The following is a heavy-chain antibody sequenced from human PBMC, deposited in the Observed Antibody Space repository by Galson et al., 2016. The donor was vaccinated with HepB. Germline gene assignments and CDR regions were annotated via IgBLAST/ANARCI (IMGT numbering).Heavy chain of an antibody. Sequence: SLRLSCAASGFTFKNYWMSWVRQAPGKGLEWVANIKPDGSDANYVDSVRDRFTISRDNAKNSLFLQMNVVRAEDTAVYYCATTRLSDNWGQGTLVTVSS. V-gene: IGHV3-7*01. CDR3: ATTRLSDN. D-gene: IGHD3-16*01. CDR1: GFTFKNYW. J-gene: IGHJ4*02. CDR2: IKPDGSDA.